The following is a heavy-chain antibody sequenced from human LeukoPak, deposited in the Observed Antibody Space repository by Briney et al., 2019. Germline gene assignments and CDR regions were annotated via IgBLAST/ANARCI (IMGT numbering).Heavy chain of an antibody. CDR3: ASLSLGHY. D-gene: IGHD6-6*01. CDR2: IYSGGST. J-gene: IGHJ4*02. Sequence: GGSLRLSCAASGFTVSNNYMSWVRQAPGKGLEWVSVIYSGGSTYYADSVKGRFTTSRDTSKNTLSLQMNSLRAEDTAVYYCASLSLGHYWGQGTLVTVSS. V-gene: IGHV3-53*01. CDR1: GFTVSNNY.